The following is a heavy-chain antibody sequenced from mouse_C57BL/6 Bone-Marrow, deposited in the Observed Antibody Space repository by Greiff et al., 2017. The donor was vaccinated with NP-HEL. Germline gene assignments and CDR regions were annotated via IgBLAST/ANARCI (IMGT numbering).Heavy chain of an antibody. CDR1: GFTFSSYG. V-gene: IGHV5-6*01. J-gene: IGHJ3*01. CDR3: ARDYYGSSYVAY. D-gene: IGHD1-1*01. Sequence: EVQGVESGGDLVKPGGSLKLSCAASGFTFSSYGMSWVRQTPDKRLEWVATISSGGSYTYYPDSVKGRFTISRDNAKNTLYLQMSSLKSEDTAMYYCARDYYGSSYVAYWGQGTLVTVSA. CDR2: ISSGGSYT.